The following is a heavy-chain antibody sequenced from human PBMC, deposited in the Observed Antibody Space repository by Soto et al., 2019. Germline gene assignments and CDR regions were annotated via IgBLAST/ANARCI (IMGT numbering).Heavy chain of an antibody. CDR1: GYAFTGYY. J-gene: IGHJ6*01. V-gene: IGHV1-2*02. CDR2: INPNSGGT. CDR3: ARDAPSHYYGLEV. Sequence: ASVKVSCKASGYAFTGYYMHWVRQAPGQGLEWMGWINPNSGGTNYAQKFQGRVTMTRDTSISTAYMELSRLRSDDTAVYYCARDAPSHYYGLEVWVQGTTLTVSS.